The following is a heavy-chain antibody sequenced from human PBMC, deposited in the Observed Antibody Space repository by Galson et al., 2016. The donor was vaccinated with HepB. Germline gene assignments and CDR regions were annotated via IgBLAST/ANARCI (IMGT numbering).Heavy chain of an antibody. CDR2: ISSDGSKE. V-gene: IGHV3-30*18. Sequence: SLRLSCAASGFIFSVYNMNWARQAPGKGLEWVAVISSDGSKEYYADSVKGRFTISRDNSRNTLYLQMNSLRAEDAAVYYCAKDNAAWLVDYWGQGSLVTVSS. J-gene: IGHJ4*02. CDR3: AKDNAAWLVDY. CDR1: GFIFSVYN. D-gene: IGHD6-19*01.